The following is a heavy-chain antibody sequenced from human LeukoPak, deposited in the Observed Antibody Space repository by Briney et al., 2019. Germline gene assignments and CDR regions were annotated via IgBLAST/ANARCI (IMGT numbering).Heavy chain of an antibody. CDR1: GGSISSYY. D-gene: IGHD3-16*01. Sequence: SETLSLTCTVFGGSISSYYWSWIRQPPGKGLEWIGYIYYSGSTNYNPSLKSRVTISVDTSKNQFSLKLISVTAADTAVYYCARKGVWFDPWGQGTLVTVSS. J-gene: IGHJ5*02. V-gene: IGHV4-59*01. CDR3: ARKGVWFDP. CDR2: IYYSGST.